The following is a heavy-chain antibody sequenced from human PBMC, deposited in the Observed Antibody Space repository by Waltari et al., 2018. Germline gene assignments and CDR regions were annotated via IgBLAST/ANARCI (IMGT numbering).Heavy chain of an antibody. D-gene: IGHD2-15*01. Sequence: QLQLQESGPGLVKPSGTLSLTCAVSGDSMSSNYCWNWVRQSPGKGLEWIGQVHRSGKANYHPSFASRVTVSLDTANYQFSLKMTSATAADTAIYFCARDRGRGLYLDSWGPGTLVTVSP. J-gene: IGHJ4*02. CDR1: GDSMSSNYC. CDR2: VHRSGKA. V-gene: IGHV4-4*02. CDR3: ARDRGRGLYLDS.